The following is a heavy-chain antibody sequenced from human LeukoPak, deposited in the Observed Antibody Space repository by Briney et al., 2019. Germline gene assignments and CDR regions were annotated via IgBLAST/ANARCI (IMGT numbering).Heavy chain of an antibody. J-gene: IGHJ6*03. D-gene: IGHD1-26*01. Sequence: GGSLRLSCAASGFTFRSYSMNWVRQAPGKGLEWVSSISSSSSYIYYADSVKGRFTISRDNAKNSLYLQMNSLRAEDTAVYYCARGGRFYMDVWGKGTTVTVSS. CDR2: ISSSSSYI. CDR3: ARGGRFYMDV. CDR1: GFTFRSYS. V-gene: IGHV3-21*01.